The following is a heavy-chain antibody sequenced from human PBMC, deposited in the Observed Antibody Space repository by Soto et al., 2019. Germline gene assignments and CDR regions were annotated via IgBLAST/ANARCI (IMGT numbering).Heavy chain of an antibody. Sequence: PSETLSLTCTVSGASISGFYWRWIRKSAGTGLEWIGRIYATGTTDYNPSLKSRVMMSVDTTKKQFSLKLRSVNAADTAVYYCVRDGTKTLRDWFDPWGQGISVTVSS. CDR1: GASISGFY. J-gene: IGHJ5*02. CDR2: IYATGTT. D-gene: IGHD1-1*01. V-gene: IGHV4-4*07. CDR3: VRDGTKTLRDWFDP.